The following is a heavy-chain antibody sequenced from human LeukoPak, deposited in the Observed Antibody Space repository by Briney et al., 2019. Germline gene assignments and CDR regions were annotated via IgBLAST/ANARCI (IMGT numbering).Heavy chain of an antibody. Sequence: GASVKVSCKASGYTFTGYYMHWVRQAPGQGLEWMGWINPNSGGTNYAQKFQGRVTMTRDTSISTAYMELSRLRSEDTAVYYCARAARASIITTGDDYWGQGTLVTVSS. V-gene: IGHV1-2*02. J-gene: IGHJ4*02. D-gene: IGHD3-22*01. CDR1: GYTFTGYY. CDR2: INPNSGGT. CDR3: ARAARASIITTGDDY.